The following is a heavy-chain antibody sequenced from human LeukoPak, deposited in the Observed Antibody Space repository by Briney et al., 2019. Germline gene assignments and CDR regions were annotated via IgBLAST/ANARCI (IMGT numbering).Heavy chain of an antibody. CDR1: GITVSGKH. Sequence: PGGSLRLSCAVSGITVSGKHMSWDRQAPGKGPEWVSITYGGGSTFFADSVKGRFTTSRDNSKNTVYLQMNTLRAEDTAVYYCARTSDYRFEYWGQGTLVTVSS. CDR3: ARTSDYRFEY. J-gene: IGHJ4*02. D-gene: IGHD3-9*01. CDR2: TYGGGST. V-gene: IGHV3-53*01.